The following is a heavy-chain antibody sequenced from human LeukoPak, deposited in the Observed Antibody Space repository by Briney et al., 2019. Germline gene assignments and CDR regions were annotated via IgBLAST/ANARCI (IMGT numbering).Heavy chain of an antibody. Sequence: SETLSLTCGVYGGSFSGYYWSWIRQPPGKGLEWIGEINHSGSTNYNPSLKSRVTISVDTSKNQFSLKLSSVTAADTAVYYCARGFLGYCSSTSCYTPLWAFDYWGQGTLVTVSS. V-gene: IGHV4-34*01. J-gene: IGHJ4*02. CDR1: GGSFSGYY. CDR3: ARGFLGYCSSTSCYTPLWAFDY. D-gene: IGHD2-2*01. CDR2: INHSGST.